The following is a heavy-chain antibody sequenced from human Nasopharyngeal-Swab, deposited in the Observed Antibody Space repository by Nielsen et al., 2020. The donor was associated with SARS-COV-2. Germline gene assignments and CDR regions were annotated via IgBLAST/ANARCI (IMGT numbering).Heavy chain of an antibody. J-gene: IGHJ6*02. CDR3: ARVWGGYDSYGMGV. D-gene: IGHD5-12*01. CDR1: GDSVSNNRAA. V-gene: IGHV6-1*01. CDR2: TYHRSKWYN. Sequence: SQTLSLTCAISGDSVSNNRAAWNWIRQSPSGGLEWLGRTYHRSKWYNDYAISVKSRITFNPDTSKNQFSLHLNSVTPEDTAVYYCARVWGGYDSYGMGVWGQGTTVTVTS.